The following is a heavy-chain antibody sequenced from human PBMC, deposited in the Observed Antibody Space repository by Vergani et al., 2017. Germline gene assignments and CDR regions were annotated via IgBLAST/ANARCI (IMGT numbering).Heavy chain of an antibody. Sequence: EVDLVESGGGLAQPGGSLRLSCVASGITFWKFGMHWVRQGPGKGLEWVSGISWNSGAVDYVDSVKGRFTISRDNAKNSLYLQMNSLRAEDTAVYYCARAWAVRSHFDYWGQGTLVTVSS. CDR3: ARAWAVRSHFDY. D-gene: IGHD1-26*01. CDR2: ISWNSGAV. J-gene: IGHJ4*02. V-gene: IGHV3-9*01. CDR1: GITFWKFG.